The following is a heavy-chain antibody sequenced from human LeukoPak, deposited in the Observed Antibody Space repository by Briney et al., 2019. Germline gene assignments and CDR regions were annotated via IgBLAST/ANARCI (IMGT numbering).Heavy chain of an antibody. CDR2: IDWDDDK. V-gene: IGHV2-70*01. CDR1: GFSLSTSGMC. Sequence: ESGPTLVNPTQTLTLTCTFSGFSLSTSGMCVSWIRQPPGKALEWLALIDWDDDKYYSTSLKTRLTISKDTSKNQVVLTMTNMDPVDTATYYCARITDYGDYYYYGMDVWGQGTTVTVSS. J-gene: IGHJ6*02. D-gene: IGHD4-17*01. CDR3: ARITDYGDYYYYGMDV.